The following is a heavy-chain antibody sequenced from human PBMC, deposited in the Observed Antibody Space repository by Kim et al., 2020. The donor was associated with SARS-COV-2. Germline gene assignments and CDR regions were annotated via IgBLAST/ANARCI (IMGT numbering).Heavy chain of an antibody. V-gene: IGHV3-48*03. J-gene: IGHJ4*02. CDR1: GFTFSSYE. CDR2: ISSSGSTI. Sequence: GGSLRLSCAASGFTFSSYEMNWVRQAPGKGLEWVSYISSSGSTIYYADSVKGRFTISRDNAKNSLYLQMNSLRAEDTAVYYCASLIIYQSGGSCYYRRCRDYWGQGTLVTVSS. D-gene: IGHD2-15*01. CDR3: ASLIIYQSGGSCYYRRCRDY.